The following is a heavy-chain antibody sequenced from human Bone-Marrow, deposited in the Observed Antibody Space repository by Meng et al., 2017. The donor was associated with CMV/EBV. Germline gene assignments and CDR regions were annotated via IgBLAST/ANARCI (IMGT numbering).Heavy chain of an antibody. V-gene: IGHV3-30*04. D-gene: IGHD6-6*01. CDR3: ARDLEPLVPPYYYYGMDV. CDR1: GFTFSSYA. CDR2: ISYDGSNK. Sequence: GESLKISCAASGFTFSSYAMHWVRQAPGKGLEWVAVISYDGSNKYYADSVKGRFTISRDNSKNTLYLQLNSLRAEDTAVYYCARDLEPLVPPYYYYGMDVWGQGTTVTVSS. J-gene: IGHJ6*02.